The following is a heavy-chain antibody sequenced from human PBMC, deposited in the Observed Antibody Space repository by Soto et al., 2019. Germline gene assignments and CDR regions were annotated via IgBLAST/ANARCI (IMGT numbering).Heavy chain of an antibody. D-gene: IGHD1-1*01. CDR1: GFTFSNYR. J-gene: IGHJ6*02. CDR2: ISGSGKDT. V-gene: IGHV3-21*06. Sequence: GGSLRLSCATSGFTFSNYRMNWVREAPGKGLEWVASISGSGKDTFYRDSVKGRFTISRDNAESSLVLQMNSLTVDDTAVYHCARVHLVRTSSYYCGMDVWGPGNTVTVSS. CDR3: ARVHLVRTSSYYCGMDV.